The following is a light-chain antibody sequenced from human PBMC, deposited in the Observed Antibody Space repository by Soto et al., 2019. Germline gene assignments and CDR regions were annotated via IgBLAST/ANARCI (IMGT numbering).Light chain of an antibody. CDR3: AAWDDSLIGVV. CDR2: RND. Sequence: QSVLTQPPSASGTPGQRVTISCSGSSSNIGSNTVNWYQQLPGTAPKLLISRNDQRPSEIPDRFSGSKSGTSASLAISGLRSDDEADYYCAAWDDSLIGVVFGGGTKLTVL. J-gene: IGLJ2*01. CDR1: SSNIGSNT. V-gene: IGLV1-44*01.